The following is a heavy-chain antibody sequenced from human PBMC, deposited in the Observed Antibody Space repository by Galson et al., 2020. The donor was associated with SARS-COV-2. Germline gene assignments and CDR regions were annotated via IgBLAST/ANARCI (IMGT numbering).Heavy chain of an antibody. J-gene: IGHJ3*02. Sequence: GESLKISCTTSGFSFGSYAMNWVRQAPGKGLEWISHVGGDGRDTQYADSVKGRFTISRDNSWNMLYMQMDSLRAEDTAIYYCAKDQVSANGVYDPFDIWGQGTMVTVSS. D-gene: IGHD1-1*01. CDR1: GFSFGSYA. CDR3: AKDQVSANGVYDPFDI. CDR2: VGGDGRDT. V-gene: IGHV3-23*01.